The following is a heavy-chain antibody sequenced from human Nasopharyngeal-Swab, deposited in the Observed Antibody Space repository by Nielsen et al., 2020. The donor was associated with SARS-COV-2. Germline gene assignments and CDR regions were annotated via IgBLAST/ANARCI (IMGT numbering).Heavy chain of an antibody. CDR3: ARGDVVVPASGYYMDV. J-gene: IGHJ6*03. D-gene: IGHD2-2*01. Sequence: GESLKISCAASGFTVSSNYMSWVHQAPGKGLEWVSVIYSGGSAYYADSVKGRFTISRDNSKNTLYLQMNSLRAEDTAVYYCARGDVVVPASGYYMDVWGKGTTVTVSS. V-gene: IGHV3-53*01. CDR1: GFTVSSNY. CDR2: IYSGGSA.